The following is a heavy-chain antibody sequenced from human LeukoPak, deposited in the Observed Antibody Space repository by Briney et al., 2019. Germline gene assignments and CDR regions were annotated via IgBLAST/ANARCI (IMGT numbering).Heavy chain of an antibody. V-gene: IGHV4-59*02. CDR2: VYYSGST. D-gene: IGHD2-21*01. Sequence: KPSETLSLTCTVSGGSVSSYYWSWMRQSPGKGLEWIGYVYYSGSTDYNPALKSRVTISLDTSENQFSLKLSSATAADTAVYYCAREANSPTARYWYFDLWGRGTQVTVSS. CDR3: AREANSPTARYWYFDL. J-gene: IGHJ2*01. CDR1: GGSVSSYY.